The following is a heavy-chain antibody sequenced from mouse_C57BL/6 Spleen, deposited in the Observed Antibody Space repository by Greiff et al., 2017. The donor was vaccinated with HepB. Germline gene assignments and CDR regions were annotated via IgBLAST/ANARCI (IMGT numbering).Heavy chain of an antibody. J-gene: IGHJ3*01. D-gene: IGHD2-3*01. Sequence: QVQLQQSGAELVKPGASVKISCKASGYTFTTYPIEWMKQNHGKSLEWIGNFYPYNDDTKYNEKFKGKATLTVEKSSSTVYLELIRFTSDDSAVYDLARGVYDGYSSWFAYWGQGTLVTVSA. CDR1: GYTFTTYP. V-gene: IGHV1-47*01. CDR2: FYPYNDDT. CDR3: ARGVYDGYSSWFAY.